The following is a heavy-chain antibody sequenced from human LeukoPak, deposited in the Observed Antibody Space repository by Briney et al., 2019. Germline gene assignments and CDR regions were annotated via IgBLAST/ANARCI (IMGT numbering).Heavy chain of an antibody. CDR2: INPHNGGT. V-gene: IGHV1-2*02. D-gene: IGHD6-6*01. CDR3: AGHSSSSDGWFDP. Sequence: ASVKVSCKSSGITVTDYFIHWVRQAPGQGLEWMGWINPHNGGTNYAQKLQGRVTMTRGTSINTVYMELTRLTSDDTAIFYCAGHSSSSDGWFDPWGQGTLVTVSS. J-gene: IGHJ5*02. CDR1: GITVTDYF.